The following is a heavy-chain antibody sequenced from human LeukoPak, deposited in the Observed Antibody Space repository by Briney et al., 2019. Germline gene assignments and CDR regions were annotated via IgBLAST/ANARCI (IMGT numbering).Heavy chain of an antibody. V-gene: IGHV3-48*02. CDR2: ISSSSSTI. CDR1: GFAFSSYA. J-gene: IGHJ4*02. D-gene: IGHD2/OR15-2a*01. CDR3: ARASMLATAFDF. Sequence: PGGSLRLSCAASGFAFSSYAMSWVRQAPGKGLEWVSYISSSSSTIYCADSVKGRFTISRDNAKNSLYLQMNSLRDEDTAVYYCARASMLATAFDFWGQGTLVTVSS.